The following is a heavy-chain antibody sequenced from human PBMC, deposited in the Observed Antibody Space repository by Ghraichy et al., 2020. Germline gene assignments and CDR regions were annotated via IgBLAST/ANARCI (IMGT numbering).Heavy chain of an antibody. Sequence: ASVKVSCKASGYTFTSYDINWVRQATGQGLEWMGWMNPNSGNTGYAQKFQGRVTITRNTSISTAYMELSSLRSEDTAVYYCARVGLPGCSGGSCYLTNWFDPWGQGTLVTVSS. CDR2: MNPNSGNT. J-gene: IGHJ5*02. D-gene: IGHD2-15*01. CDR3: ARVGLPGCSGGSCYLTNWFDP. CDR1: GYTFTSYD. V-gene: IGHV1-8*03.